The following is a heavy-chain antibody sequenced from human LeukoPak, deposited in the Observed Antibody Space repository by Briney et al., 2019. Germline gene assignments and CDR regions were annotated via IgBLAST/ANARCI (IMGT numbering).Heavy chain of an antibody. CDR2: ISGSGGST. Sequence: GGSLRLSCAASGFTFSSYAMSWVRQAPGKGLEWVSAISGSGGSTYYADSVKGRFTISRDNAKNSLYLQMNSLRAEDTAVYYCARWVSWSQGMDVWGQGTTVTVSS. CDR1: GFTFSSYA. V-gene: IGHV3-23*01. J-gene: IGHJ6*02. CDR3: ARWVSWSQGMDV. D-gene: IGHD1-26*01.